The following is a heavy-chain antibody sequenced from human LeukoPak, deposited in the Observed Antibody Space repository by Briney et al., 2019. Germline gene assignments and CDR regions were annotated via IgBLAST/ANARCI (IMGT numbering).Heavy chain of an antibody. CDR1: GGTFSSYA. CDR3: ARARTAPFDY. CDR2: IIPIFGAA. V-gene: IGHV1-69*06. J-gene: IGHJ4*02. D-gene: IGHD2-21*02. Sequence: ASVKVSCKASGGTFSSYAISWVRQAPGQGLEWMGRIIPIFGAANYAQKFQGRVTITADKSTSTAYMELSSLRSEDTAVYYCARARTAPFDYWGQGTLVTVSS.